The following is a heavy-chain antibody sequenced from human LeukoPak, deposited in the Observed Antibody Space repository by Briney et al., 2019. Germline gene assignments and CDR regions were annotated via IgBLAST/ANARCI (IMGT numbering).Heavy chain of an antibody. CDR3: ARDIVNGPFVTSLES. D-gene: IGHD2-8*01. CDR1: GFSLTTYP. CDR2: ISSDGNTV. J-gene: IGHJ4*02. Sequence: PGGSLRLSCAASGFSLTTYPMSWIRQVPGKGLEWVSHISSDGNTVYYADSVRVRFTMSRDNAKNSLDLHMNSLRTEDTAVYYCARDIVNGPFVTSLESWGQGALVTVSS. V-gene: IGHV3-48*03.